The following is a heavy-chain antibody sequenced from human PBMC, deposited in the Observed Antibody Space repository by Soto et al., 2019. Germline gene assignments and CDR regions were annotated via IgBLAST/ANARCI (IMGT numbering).Heavy chain of an antibody. CDR2: INHSGST. CDR3: ARDPRYCSSTSCYTRGYYYYGMDG. D-gene: IGHD2-2*02. CDR1: GGSFSGYY. J-gene: IGHJ6*02. Sequence: SETLSLTCAVYGGSFSGYYWSWIRQPPGKGLEWIGEINHSGSTNYNPSLKSRVTISVDTSKNQFSLKLSSVTAADTALYYCARDPRYCSSTSCYTRGYYYYGMDGWGQGPTGAVSS. V-gene: IGHV4-34*01.